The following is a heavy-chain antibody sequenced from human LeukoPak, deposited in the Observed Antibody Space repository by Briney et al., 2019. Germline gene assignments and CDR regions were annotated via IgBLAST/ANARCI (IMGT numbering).Heavy chain of an antibody. Sequence: SETLSLTCAVFGGSFSGYYWSWIRQPPGTGLEWTGEITHSGSTNYNPSLKSRVTISVDTSKNQFSLKLSSVSAADTAVYYCARGVDSMVRGVRGYYYYMDVWGKETTVTASS. CDR2: ITHSGST. CDR1: GGSFSGYY. CDR3: ARGVDSMVRGVRGYYYYMDV. V-gene: IGHV4-34*01. D-gene: IGHD3-10*01. J-gene: IGHJ6*03.